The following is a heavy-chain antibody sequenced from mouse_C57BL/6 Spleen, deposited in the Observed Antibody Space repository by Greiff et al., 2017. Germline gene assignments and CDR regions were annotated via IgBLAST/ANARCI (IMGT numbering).Heavy chain of an antibody. CDR2: IDPGDGDT. Sequence: QVHVKQSGPERVKPGASVKISCKASGYAFSSSWMNGVNQRPGKGLEGIGRIDPGDGDTNYNGKFKGKATLTADKSSSTAYMQLSSLTSEDSAVYFCASGLFFMDYWGQGTSVTVSS. CDR3: ASGLFFMDY. J-gene: IGHJ4*01. V-gene: IGHV1-82*01. CDR1: GYAFSSSW.